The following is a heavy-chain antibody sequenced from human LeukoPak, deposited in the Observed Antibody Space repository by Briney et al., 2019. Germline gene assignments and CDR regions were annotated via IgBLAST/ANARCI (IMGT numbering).Heavy chain of an antibody. D-gene: IGHD1-26*01. CDR2: ISYDGTNK. CDR3: AKDISGSYYLLGRMVA. Sequence: PGRSLRLSCAASGFTFSSYGMHWVRQAPGKGLEWVAVISYDGTNKDYVDSVKGRFTISRDNSKNTLYLQMNSLRAEDTAVYYCAKDISGSYYLLGRMVAWGQGTLVTVSS. CDR1: GFTFSSYG. J-gene: IGHJ5*02. V-gene: IGHV3-30*18.